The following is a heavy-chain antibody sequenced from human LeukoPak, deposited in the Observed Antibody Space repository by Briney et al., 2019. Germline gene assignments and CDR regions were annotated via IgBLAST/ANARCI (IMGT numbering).Heavy chain of an antibody. CDR2: ISHSGST. V-gene: IGHV4-34*01. Sequence: SETLSLTCAVYGGSFSGYYWSWIRQPPGKGLEWIGEISHSGSTNYNPSLKSRVTISVDTSKNQFSLKLSSVTAADTAVYYCARGTPPDCSSTSCYAWFDPWGQGTLVTVSS. CDR1: GGSFSGYY. CDR3: ARGTPPDCSSTSCYAWFDP. D-gene: IGHD2-2*01. J-gene: IGHJ5*02.